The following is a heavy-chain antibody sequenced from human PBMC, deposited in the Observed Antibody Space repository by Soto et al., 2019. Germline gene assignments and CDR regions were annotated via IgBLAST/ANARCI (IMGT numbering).Heavy chain of an antibody. J-gene: IGHJ4*02. V-gene: IGHV4-39*01. CDR2: IHYSGTT. Sequence: QLQLQESGPGLVKPSETLSLTCTVSGGSISSSNHYWGWIRQTPGKGLEWIGSIHYSGTTYYNPSVKSRVTISVYTSKNQFSLMLSAVTAADTAVYYCHYQVLCTFDYWGQGTLVTVSS. CDR3: HYQVLCTFDY. CDR1: GGSISSSNHY. D-gene: IGHD2-2*01.